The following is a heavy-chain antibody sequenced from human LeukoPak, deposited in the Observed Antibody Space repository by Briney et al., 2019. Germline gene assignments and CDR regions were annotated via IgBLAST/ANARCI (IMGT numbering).Heavy chain of an antibody. D-gene: IGHD4-17*01. J-gene: IGHJ5*02. Sequence: SVKVSCKTSGGTFNNSAISWVRQAPGQRLEWLGGIMPLFGTAGYAQKFQGRVTITKDESTRTVYLELTSLTSDDTAVYYCARDVHGDYGSGWFDPWGQGTLVPVSS. CDR3: ARDVHGDYGSGWFDP. V-gene: IGHV1-69*05. CDR1: GGTFNNSA. CDR2: IMPLFGTA.